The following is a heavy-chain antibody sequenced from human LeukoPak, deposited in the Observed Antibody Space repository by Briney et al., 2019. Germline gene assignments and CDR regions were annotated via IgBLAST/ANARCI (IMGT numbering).Heavy chain of an antibody. CDR3: ARVRRGYSYLISYYYYGMDV. J-gene: IGHJ6*02. CDR2: IYYSGST. CDR1: GGSMSSYY. D-gene: IGHD5-18*01. V-gene: IGHV4-59*01. Sequence: SETLSLTCTVSGGSMSSYYWSWIRQPPGKGLEWIGYIYYSGSTNYNPSLKSRVTISVDTSKNQFSLKLSSVTAADTAVYYCARVRRGYSYLISYYYYGMDVWGQGTTVTVSS.